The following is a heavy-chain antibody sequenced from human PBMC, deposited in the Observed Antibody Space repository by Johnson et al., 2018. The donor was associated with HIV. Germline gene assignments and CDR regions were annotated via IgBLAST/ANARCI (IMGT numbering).Heavy chain of an antibody. CDR2: ISYDGSNK. V-gene: IGHV3-30*03. CDR1: GFTFSDYY. J-gene: IGHJ3*01. CDR3: ARGIGEVQPRYRLLRDDVFDV. D-gene: IGHD2-21*01. Sequence: QVQLVESGGGLVKPGGSLRLSCAASGFTFSDYYMSWIRQAPGKGLEWVAVISYDGSNKYYADSVKGRFSISRDNAKNSLYLQMDSLRAKDTALYYCARGIGEVQPRYRLLRDDVFDVWGQGTMVTVSS.